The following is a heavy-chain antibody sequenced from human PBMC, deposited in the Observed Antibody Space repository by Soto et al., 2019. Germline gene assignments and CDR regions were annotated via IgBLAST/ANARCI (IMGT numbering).Heavy chain of an antibody. D-gene: IGHD6-19*01. CDR1: GFTFSSYG. CDR2: ISYDGSNK. Sequence: PGGSARLSCGASGFTFSSYGMHWVRQAPGKGLEGVAVISYDGSNKYYADSVKGSFTISRDNSKNTLYLQMNSLRAEDTAVYYCAKDDVVAVADTVYYFDYWGQGTLVTVSS. CDR3: AKDDVVAVADTVYYFDY. V-gene: IGHV3-30*18. J-gene: IGHJ4*02.